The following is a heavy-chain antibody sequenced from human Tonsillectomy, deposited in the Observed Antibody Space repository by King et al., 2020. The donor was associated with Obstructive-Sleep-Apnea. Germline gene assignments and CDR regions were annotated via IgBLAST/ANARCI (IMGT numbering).Heavy chain of an antibody. CDR1: GGSLSSYY. Sequence: VQLQQWGAGLLKPSETLSLTCAVYGGSLSSYYYNWIRQSPEKGLEWIGEINHSGSTNYNPSLESRVTISVETSKNQFSLKVTSVTAADTAVYYCAMRARAQLDYGMDVWGQGTTVTVSS. CDR3: AMRARAQLDYGMDV. D-gene: IGHD5-24*01. V-gene: IGHV4-34*01. J-gene: IGHJ6*02. CDR2: INHSGST.